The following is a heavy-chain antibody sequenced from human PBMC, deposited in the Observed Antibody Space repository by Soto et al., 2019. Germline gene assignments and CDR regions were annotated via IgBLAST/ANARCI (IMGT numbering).Heavy chain of an antibody. CDR3: ARTSPYSSSWYSYFFYGMDV. Sequence: SETLSLTCAVYGGSFSGYYWSWIRQPPGKGLEWIGEINHSGSTNYNPSLKSRVTISVDTSKNQFSLKLSSVTAADTAVYYCARTSPYSSSWYSYFFYGMDVWGQGTTVTVSS. V-gene: IGHV4-34*01. CDR2: INHSGST. D-gene: IGHD6-13*01. J-gene: IGHJ6*02. CDR1: GGSFSGYY.